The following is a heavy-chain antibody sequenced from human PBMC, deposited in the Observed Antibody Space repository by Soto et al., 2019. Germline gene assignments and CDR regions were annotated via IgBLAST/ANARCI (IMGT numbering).Heavy chain of an antibody. V-gene: IGHV3-7*01. CDR2: IKQDGSEK. D-gene: IGHD3-9*01. CDR1: GFTFSSYW. CDR3: ARDIFCGRDSCHSFTFDI. J-gene: IGHJ3*02. Sequence: EVQLVESGGGLVQPGGSLRLSCAASGFTFSSYWMSWVRQAPGKGLEWVANIKQDGSEKYYVDSVKGRFTISRDNAKNSLYLQMNGLRAEDTAVYYCARDIFCGRDSCHSFTFDIWGQGTMVTVSS.